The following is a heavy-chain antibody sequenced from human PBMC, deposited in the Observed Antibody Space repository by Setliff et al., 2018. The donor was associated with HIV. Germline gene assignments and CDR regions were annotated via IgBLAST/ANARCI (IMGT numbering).Heavy chain of an antibody. CDR3: ASLRGDYVGQYFYYMDV. CDR2: IFPGDSDT. D-gene: IGHD4-17*01. CDR1: GYNFNTDW. Sequence: GESLKNSCKGTGYNFNTDWIAWVRQMPGKGLEWMGSIFPGDSDTRYSPSFQGQVTISADKSISTVYLHWGSLKASDTALYYCASLRGDYVGQYFYYMDVWGKGTTVTVSS. V-gene: IGHV5-51*01. J-gene: IGHJ6*03.